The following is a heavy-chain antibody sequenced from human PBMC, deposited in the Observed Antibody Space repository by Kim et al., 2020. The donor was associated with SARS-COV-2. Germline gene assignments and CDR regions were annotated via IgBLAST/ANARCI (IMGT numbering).Heavy chain of an antibody. CDR1: GDSLTSDKYY. Sequence: SETLSLTCAVSGDSLTSDKYYWGWVRQSPGKGLEWIANIYYIGSTFYNPYLRSRVTISLDTSKSQFSLEVNSVTAADTAISYCVREAGDARVPYYFDSWG. J-gene: IGHJ4*01. D-gene: IGHD7-27*01. CDR2: IYYIGST. CDR3: VREAGDARVPYYFDS. V-gene: IGHV4-39*07.